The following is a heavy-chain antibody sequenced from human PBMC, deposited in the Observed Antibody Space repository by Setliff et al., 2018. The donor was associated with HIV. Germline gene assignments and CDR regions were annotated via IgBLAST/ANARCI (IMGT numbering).Heavy chain of an antibody. CDR1: GFTFSRYS. D-gene: IGHD3-16*01. Sequence: LRLSCAASGFTFSRYSMNWFRQAPGKGLEWVSSISSSSSYIYHADSVKGRFTISRGNAKNSLYLQMSSLRAEDTAVYYCARDFLGDGYMDVWGKGTTVTVSS. V-gene: IGHV3-21*01. J-gene: IGHJ6*03. CDR3: ARDFLGDGYMDV. CDR2: ISSSSSYI.